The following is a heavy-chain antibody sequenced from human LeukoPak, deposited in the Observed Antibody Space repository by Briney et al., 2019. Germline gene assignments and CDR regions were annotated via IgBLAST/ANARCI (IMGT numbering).Heavy chain of an antibody. CDR3: ARVPHYDILTGYYWNAFDI. V-gene: IGHV4-59*01. CDR2: IYYSGST. CDR1: GGSISSYY. Sequence: SETLSLTCTVSGGSISSYYWSWIRQPPGKGLEWIGYIYYSGSTHYNPSLKSRVTISVDTSKNQFSLKLSSVTAADTAVYYCARVPHYDILTGYYWNAFDIWGQGTMVTVSS. D-gene: IGHD3-9*01. J-gene: IGHJ3*02.